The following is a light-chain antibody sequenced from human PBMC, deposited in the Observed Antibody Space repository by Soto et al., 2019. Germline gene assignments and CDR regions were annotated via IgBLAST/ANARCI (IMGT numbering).Light chain of an antibody. Sequence: EIVLTQSPGTLSLSPGERATLSCRASQSVSSIFLAWYQHKPGQAPRLLIYGASTRATGIPDRFSGSGSGTDFIRPISRLEPEDLAVYYWQQYGSSPRTFGHGTRVEIK. J-gene: IGKJ1*01. CDR2: GAS. CDR3: QQYGSSPRT. CDR1: QSVSSIF. V-gene: IGKV3-20*01.